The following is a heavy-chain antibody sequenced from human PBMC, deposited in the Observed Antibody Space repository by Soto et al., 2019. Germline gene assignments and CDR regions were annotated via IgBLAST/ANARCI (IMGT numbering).Heavy chain of an antibody. CDR3: ARMGCSSLPGMDV. V-gene: IGHV2-70*18. J-gene: IGHJ6*02. Sequence: TLSLTCTVSGGSISIYYWSWIRQPPGKALEWLALIDWDDDKYYSTSLKTRLTISKDTSKNQVVLTMTNMDPVDTATYYCARMGCSSLPGMDVWGQGTTVTVSS. CDR2: IDWDDDK. D-gene: IGHD2-2*01. CDR1: GGSISIYY.